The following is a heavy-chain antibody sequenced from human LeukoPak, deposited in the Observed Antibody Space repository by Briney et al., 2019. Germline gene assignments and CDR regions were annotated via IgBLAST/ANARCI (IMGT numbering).Heavy chain of an antibody. J-gene: IGHJ3*02. V-gene: IGHV1-2*02. CDR3: ARDHHATIRDDAFDI. CDR2: INPNSGGT. Sequence: ASVKVSCKASGYTFTTYYMHLVGQDPGQGPEGMGWINPNSGGTNYAQKFQGRVTMTRATSISTAYMELSRLRSDDTAVYYCARDHHATIRDDAFDIWGQGTMVTVSS. D-gene: IGHD5-12*01. CDR1: GYTFTTYY.